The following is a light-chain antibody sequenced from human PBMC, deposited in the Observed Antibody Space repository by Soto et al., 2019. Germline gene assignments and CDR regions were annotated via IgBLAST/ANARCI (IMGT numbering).Light chain of an antibody. CDR2: GAS. CDR3: QQYNKWPPYT. CDR1: QSVSNN. J-gene: IGKJ2*01. Sequence: EIVMTQSPATLAVSPGERDTLSCRASQSVSNNLAWYQQKPGQAPRLLIYGASTRATGIPARFSGSGSGTEFTLTIRSLQSEDFAVYYCQQYNKWPPYTFGQGTKLEIK. V-gene: IGKV3-15*01.